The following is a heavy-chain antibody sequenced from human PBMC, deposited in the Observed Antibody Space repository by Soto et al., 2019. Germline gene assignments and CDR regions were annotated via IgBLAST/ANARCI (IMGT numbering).Heavy chain of an antibody. CDR1: GGTFSSYA. CDR2: IIPIFGTA. D-gene: IGHD1-20*01. Sequence: QVQLVQSGAEVKKPGSSVKVSCKASGGTFSSYAISWVRQAPGQGLEWMGGIIPIFGTANYAQKFQGRVTITADESTSRASMELSSLRSEDTAVYYCARGITGAVSYYYGMGVWGQGTTVTVSS. V-gene: IGHV1-69*12. CDR3: ARGITGAVSYYYGMGV. J-gene: IGHJ6*02.